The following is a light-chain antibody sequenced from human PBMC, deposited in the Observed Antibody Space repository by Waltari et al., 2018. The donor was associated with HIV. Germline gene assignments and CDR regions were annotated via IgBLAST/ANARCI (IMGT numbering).Light chain of an antibody. Sequence: DIQMTQSPSTLSASIGDRVTISCRASHSVSTWSAWYQQKPGRVPNVLIYKASTLASGVPSRFSGSGSGTNFTLTISSLQPDDFATYFGQQYNSYSRTFGQGTKVEIK. CDR1: HSVSTW. V-gene: IGKV1-5*03. CDR2: KAS. J-gene: IGKJ1*01. CDR3: QQYNSYSRT.